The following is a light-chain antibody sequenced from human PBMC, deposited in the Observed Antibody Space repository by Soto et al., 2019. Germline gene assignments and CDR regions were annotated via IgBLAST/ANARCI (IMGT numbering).Light chain of an antibody. CDR1: QSVRGY. CDR2: DAS. Sequence: EIVLTQSPATLSLSPGERATLSFRASQSVRGYLAWYQQKPGQAPRLLIYDASFRVTGLPARFSGSGSGTDFTLTVSRLEPEDFAVYYCQQYGSSGTFGQGTKVDI. J-gene: IGKJ1*01. V-gene: IGKV3-20*01. CDR3: QQYGSSGT.